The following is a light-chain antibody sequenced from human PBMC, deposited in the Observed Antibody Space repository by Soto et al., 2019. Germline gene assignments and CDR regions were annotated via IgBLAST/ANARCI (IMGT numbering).Light chain of an antibody. Sequence: VLTQSPDTLSLSPGERTTLSCRASQNIRGNELAWYQQKPGQPPRLLIYRGSSRAPGIPDRFSGRGSGTESTLPLSRLEPEDFAVYYSQGHGTTAPWTFGQGT. CDR2: RGS. V-gene: IGKV3-20*01. CDR1: QNIRGNE. CDR3: QGHGTTAPWT. J-gene: IGKJ1*01.